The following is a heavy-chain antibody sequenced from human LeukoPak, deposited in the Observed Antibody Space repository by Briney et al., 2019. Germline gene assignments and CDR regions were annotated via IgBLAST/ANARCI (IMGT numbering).Heavy chain of an antibody. CDR1: GFTFSSYA. V-gene: IGHV3-23*01. Sequence: GESLRLSCAASGFTFSSYAMSWVRQAPGKGLEWVSAISGSGGSTYYADSVKGRFTISRDNSKNTLYLQMNSLRAEDTAVYYCARDPAAAGIVDYWGQGTLVTVSS. CDR3: ARDPAAAGIVDY. CDR2: ISGSGGST. J-gene: IGHJ4*02. D-gene: IGHD6-13*01.